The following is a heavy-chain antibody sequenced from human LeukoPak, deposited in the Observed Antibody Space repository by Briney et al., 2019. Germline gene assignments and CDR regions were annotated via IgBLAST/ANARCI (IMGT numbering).Heavy chain of an antibody. V-gene: IGHV4-59*01. J-gene: IGHJ4*02. CDR2: IFYSGST. Sequence: PSETLSLTCTVSGGSISSYYWSWIRQPPGKGLEWIGYIFYSGSTNYNPSLKSRVTISVDTSKNQFSLKLSSATAADTAVYYCARSSGVATVAARKFDYWGQGTLVTVSS. D-gene: IGHD6-6*01. CDR1: GGSISSYY. CDR3: ARSSGVATVAARKFDY.